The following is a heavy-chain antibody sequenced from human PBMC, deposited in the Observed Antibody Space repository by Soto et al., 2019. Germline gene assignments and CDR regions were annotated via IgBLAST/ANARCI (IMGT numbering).Heavy chain of an antibody. CDR1: GGSISSYY. D-gene: IGHD2-15*01. Sequence: QVQLQESGPGLVKPSETLSLTCTVSGGSISSYYWSWIRQPPGKGLEWIGYIYYSGSTNYNSSLKSRVTISVDTSKNQFSLKLSSVTAADTAVYYCARDRFDCSGGSCYNVGAFDIWRQGTMVIVSS. CDR3: ARDRFDCSGGSCYNVGAFDI. CDR2: IYYSGST. J-gene: IGHJ3*02. V-gene: IGHV4-59*01.